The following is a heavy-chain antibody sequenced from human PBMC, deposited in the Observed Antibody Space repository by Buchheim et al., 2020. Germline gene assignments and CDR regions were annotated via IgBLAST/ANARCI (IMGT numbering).Heavy chain of an antibody. CDR1: GYIFTNYW. CDR2: VYPGGSDT. V-gene: IGHV5-51*01. J-gene: IGHJ4*02. CDR3: ARKNYYDSSGSGTPFDF. D-gene: IGHD3-22*01. Sequence: EVQLVQSGAEVKKPGESLKISCKGSGYIFTNYWIGWVRQMPGKGLEWMGIVYPGGSDTRYSPSFQGQVTISADKSITTAHLQWSSLKASDTAMYYCARKNYYDSSGSGTPFDFWGQGTL.